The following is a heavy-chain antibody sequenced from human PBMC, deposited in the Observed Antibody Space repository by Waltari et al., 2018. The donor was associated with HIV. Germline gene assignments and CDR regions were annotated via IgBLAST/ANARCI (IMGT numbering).Heavy chain of an antibody. CDR2: IKQDGSEK. CDR3: ARGDSSGWYYFDY. CDR1: GFTFSSYW. Sequence: EVQLVESGGGLVQPGGSLRLSCAASGFTFSSYWMSWVRQAPGKGLEWVANIKQDGSEKYYVDSVKGRFTSSRDNAKNSLYLQMNSLRAEDTAVYYCARGDSSGWYYFDYWGQGTLVTVSS. D-gene: IGHD6-19*01. V-gene: IGHV3-7*04. J-gene: IGHJ4*02.